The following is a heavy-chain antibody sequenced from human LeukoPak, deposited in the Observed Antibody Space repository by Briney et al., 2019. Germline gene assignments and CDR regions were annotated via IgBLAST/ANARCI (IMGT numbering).Heavy chain of an antibody. CDR1: GCTFTDYY. J-gene: IGHJ4*02. CDR3: ARDGNWNVLQFDY. D-gene: IGHD1-1*01. Sequence: ASVKVSCKASGCTFTDYYLHWVRQAPGQGLEWMGWINPNSGGTNYAQKFQGRVTMTRDTSITTAYMELSRLRSDDRAVYYCARDGNWNVLQFDYWGQGTLVTVSS. CDR2: INPNSGGT. V-gene: IGHV1-2*02.